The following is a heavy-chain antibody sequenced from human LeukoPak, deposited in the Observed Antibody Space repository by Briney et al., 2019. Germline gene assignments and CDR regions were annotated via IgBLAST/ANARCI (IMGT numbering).Heavy chain of an antibody. Sequence: PGGSLRLSCAASGFNFSSYSMNWVRQAPGKGLEWVSYISSSSSTIYYADSVKGRFTISRDNAKSSLYLQMNSLRAEDTAVYYCARDLGGFDPWGQGTLVTVSS. CDR1: GFNFSSYS. V-gene: IGHV3-48*04. CDR3: ARDLGGFDP. J-gene: IGHJ5*02. CDR2: ISSSSSTI.